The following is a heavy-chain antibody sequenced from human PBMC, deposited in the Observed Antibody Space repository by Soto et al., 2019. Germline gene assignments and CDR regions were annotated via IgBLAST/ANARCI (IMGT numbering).Heavy chain of an antibody. CDR1: GFTFSNAW. CDR2: IKSRADGGTA. Sequence: EVQLVESGGGLVKPGGSLRLSCAASGFTFSNAWMSWVRQAPGKGLEWVGRIKSRADGGTADHAAPVKGRFAISRDDSKLTLYLQRNSLEAEDTAVYYCATLGGNLGAFDYWGQGTLVTVSS. J-gene: IGHJ4*02. V-gene: IGHV3-15*01. CDR3: ATLGGNLGAFDY. D-gene: IGHD3-16*01.